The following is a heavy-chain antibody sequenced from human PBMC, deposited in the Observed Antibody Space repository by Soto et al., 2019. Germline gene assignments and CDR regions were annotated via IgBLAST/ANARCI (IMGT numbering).Heavy chain of an antibody. D-gene: IGHD3-22*01. CDR3: AKDTAVFINGYFDY. V-gene: IGHV3-30*18. Sequence: GGSLRLSCAASGFTFSSYGMHWVRQAPGKGLEWVAVISYDGSNKYYADSVKGRFTISRDNSKNTLYLQMNSLRAEDTAVYYCAKDTAVFINGYFDYWGQGTLVTVSS. CDR1: GFTFSSYG. J-gene: IGHJ4*02. CDR2: ISYDGSNK.